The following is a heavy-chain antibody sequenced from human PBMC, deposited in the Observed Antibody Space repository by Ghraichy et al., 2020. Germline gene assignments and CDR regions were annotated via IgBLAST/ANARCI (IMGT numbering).Heavy chain of an antibody. CDR3: ARGVKRLRFLEWVVFLFSSDIGRDF. D-gene: IGHD3-3*01. J-gene: IGHJ6*02. Sequence: ASVKVSCKASGYTFTGYYMHWVRQAPGQGLEWMGWINPNSGGTNYAQKFQGRVTMTRDTSISTAYMELSRLRSDDTAVYYCARGVKRLRFLEWVVFLFSSDIGRDFWGQGTTVTVSS. CDR1: GYTFTGYY. CDR2: INPNSGGT. V-gene: IGHV1-2*02.